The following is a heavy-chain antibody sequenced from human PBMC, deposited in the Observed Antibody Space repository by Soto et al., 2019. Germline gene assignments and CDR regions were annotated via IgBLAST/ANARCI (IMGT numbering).Heavy chain of an antibody. D-gene: IGHD5-18*01. V-gene: IGHV4-31*03. Sequence: QVQLQESGPGLVKPSQTLSLTCSVSGGSISSGGYYWSWVRQHPGKGLEWIGYIYSSGSTYHNPSLESRVSISIDTSKNPFPLKPDSVAAAETAGDFCSRGDFRYGYAIDLWGQGTLVTVSS. J-gene: IGHJ5*02. CDR2: IYSSGST. CDR3: SRGDFRYGYAIDL. CDR1: GGSISSGGYY.